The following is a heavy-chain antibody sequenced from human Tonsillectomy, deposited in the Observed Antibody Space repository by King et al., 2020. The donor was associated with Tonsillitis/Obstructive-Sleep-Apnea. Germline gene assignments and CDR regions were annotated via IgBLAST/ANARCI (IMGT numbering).Heavy chain of an antibody. Sequence: VQLVESGGGLVKPGGSRRLSCAASGFTFSSYSMNWVRQAPGKGLEWVSSIYADSVKGRFTISRDNAKNSLYLQMNSLRTEDTAVVIMPSYYFDYWGQGTLVTVSS. J-gene: IGHJ4*02. CDR3: PSYYFDY. V-gene: IGHV3-21*01. D-gene: IGHD3-10*01. CDR1: GFTFSSYS.